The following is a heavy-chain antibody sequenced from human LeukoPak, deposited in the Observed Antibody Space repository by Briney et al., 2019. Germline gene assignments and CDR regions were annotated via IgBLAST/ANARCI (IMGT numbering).Heavy chain of an antibody. D-gene: IGHD3-22*01. CDR2: ISGSGGGT. CDR1: GFTFSNYA. J-gene: IGHJ5*02. CDR3: ARDDYYDSRGNYR. Sequence: GGSLRLSCAASGFTFSNYAMTWVRQAPGKGLEWVSTISGSGGGTYYADSVKGRFTISRDKSKNTLYLQMNSLRVEDTAVYYCARDDYYDSRGNYRWGQGTLVTVSS. V-gene: IGHV3-23*01.